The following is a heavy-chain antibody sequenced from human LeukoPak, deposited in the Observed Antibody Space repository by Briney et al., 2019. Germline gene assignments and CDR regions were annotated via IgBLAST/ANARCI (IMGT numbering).Heavy chain of an antibody. D-gene: IGHD3-3*01. CDR3: ARVKGSGYRNSIDY. CDR2: INWNGGST. V-gene: IGHV3-20*04. Sequence: GGSLRLSCAASGFTFDDYAMNWVRQAPGKGLEWVSGINWNGGSTYYRDSVKGRFTISRDNAKNSLYLQMNSLRAVDTALYYCARVKGSGYRNSIDYWGQGTLVTVSS. J-gene: IGHJ4*02. CDR1: GFTFDDYA.